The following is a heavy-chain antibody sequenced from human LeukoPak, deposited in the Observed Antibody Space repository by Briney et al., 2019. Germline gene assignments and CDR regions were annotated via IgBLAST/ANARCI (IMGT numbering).Heavy chain of an antibody. CDR3: ARHGGLRWSRNYYFDY. D-gene: IGHD4-23*01. V-gene: IGHV4-39*01. J-gene: IGHJ4*02. CDR1: GGSISSGDYY. CDR2: INHSGST. Sequence: SETLSLTCTVSGGSISSGDYYWSWIRQPPGKGLEWIGEINHSGSTDYNPSLKSRVTISVDTSKNQFSLKLSSVTAADTAVYYCARHGGLRWSRNYYFDYWGQGTLVTVSS.